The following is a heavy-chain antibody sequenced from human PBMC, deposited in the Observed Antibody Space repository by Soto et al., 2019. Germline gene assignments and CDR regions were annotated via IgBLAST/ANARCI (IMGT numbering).Heavy chain of an antibody. V-gene: IGHV1-46*01. Sequence: QVQLVQSGAEVKKPGSSVKVSCKASGYIFTSYYMHWVRQAPGQGLEWMGIINPSAGGTSYKQKFKGRVTMTRDTSTSTVYMELSSLNSEDTAVYYCARYSTLAYWGQGTLVTVSS. CDR2: INPSAGGT. CDR1: GYIFTSYY. D-gene: IGHD2-21*01. J-gene: IGHJ4*02. CDR3: ARYSTLAY.